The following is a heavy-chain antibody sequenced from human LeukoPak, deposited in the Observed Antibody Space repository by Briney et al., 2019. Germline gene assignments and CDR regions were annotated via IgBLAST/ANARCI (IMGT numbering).Heavy chain of an antibody. CDR2: ISWNSGRT. Sequence: GGSLRLSCAASGFTFSSYAMHWVRQVPGKGLEWVSGISWNSGRTDYADSVKGRFTISGDNAKNSLYLQMDSVRAEDMALYYCAKDMGYSSTGAFDIWGQGTMVSVSS. CDR1: GFTFSSYA. V-gene: IGHV3-9*03. CDR3: AKDMGYSSTGAFDI. D-gene: IGHD6-19*01. J-gene: IGHJ3*02.